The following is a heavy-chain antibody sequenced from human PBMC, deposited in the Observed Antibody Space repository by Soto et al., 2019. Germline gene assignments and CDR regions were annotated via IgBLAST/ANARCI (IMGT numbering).Heavy chain of an antibody. J-gene: IGHJ4*01. CDR2: IYYSGST. V-gene: IGHV4-59*01. CDR3: ARDNGSGYDYRY. Sequence: SETLSLTCTVSGGSISSYYWSWIRQPPGKGLEWIGYIYYSGSTNYNPSLKSRVTISVDTSKNQFSLKLSSVTAADTAVYYCARDNGSGYDYRYWGHGTLVTVSS. D-gene: IGHD5-12*01. CDR1: GGSISSYY.